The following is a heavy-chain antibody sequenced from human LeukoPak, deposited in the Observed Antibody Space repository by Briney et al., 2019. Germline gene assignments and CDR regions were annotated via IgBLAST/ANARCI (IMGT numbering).Heavy chain of an antibody. CDR2: INYSERT. CDR3: GREYAGSWDSFDY. Sequence: SETLPLTCTVSGVSISGYYWNWIRQPPGMGRVWSGSINYSERTYYHPSLKSRVTISVDTSKNQFSLKLSSVTAANTAVYYGGREYAGSWDSFDYWGQGTLVTVSS. D-gene: IGHD2-8*01. J-gene: IGHJ4*02. CDR1: GVSISGYY. V-gene: IGHV4-59*01.